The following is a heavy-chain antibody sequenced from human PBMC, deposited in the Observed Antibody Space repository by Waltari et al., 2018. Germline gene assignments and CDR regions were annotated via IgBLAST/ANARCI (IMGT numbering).Heavy chain of an antibody. V-gene: IGHV3-23*04. CDR1: GFTFSSDA. D-gene: IGHD6-19*01. Sequence: EVQLVESGGGLVQPGGSLRLSCAASGFTFSSDAMRWVGQAPGKGLDWVSAIRGSGGSTYYADSVKGRFTISRDNSKNTLYLQMNSLRAEDTAVYYCAKGDDSSGWYYGYWGQGTLVTVSS. CDR2: IRGSGGST. CDR3: AKGDDSSGWYYGY. J-gene: IGHJ4*02.